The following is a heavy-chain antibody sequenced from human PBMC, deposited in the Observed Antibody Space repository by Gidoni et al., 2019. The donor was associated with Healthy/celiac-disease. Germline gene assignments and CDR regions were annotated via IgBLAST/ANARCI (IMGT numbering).Heavy chain of an antibody. CDR2: IYYSGST. CDR3: ARDYLGNWFDP. Sequence: QVQLQESGPGLVKPSETLSLTCTVSGGSVSSGSYYWRWIRQPPGKGLEWIGYIYYSGSTNYNPSLKSRVTISVDTSKNQFSLKLSSVTAADTAVYYCARDYLGNWFDPWGQGTLVTVSS. D-gene: IGHD7-27*01. J-gene: IGHJ5*02. CDR1: GGSVSSGSYY. V-gene: IGHV4-61*01.